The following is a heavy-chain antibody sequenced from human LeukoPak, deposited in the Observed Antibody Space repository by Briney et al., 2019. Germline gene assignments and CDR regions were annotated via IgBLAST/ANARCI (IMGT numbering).Heavy chain of an antibody. V-gene: IGHV3-48*03. CDR1: GFTFSSYE. CDR3: AKIRITYYDILTGYLFDY. D-gene: IGHD3-9*01. CDR2: ISSSGSTI. J-gene: IGHJ4*02. Sequence: GGSLRLSCAASGFTFSSYEMNWVRQAPGKGLEWVSYISSSGSTIYYADSVKGRFTISRDNAKNSLYLQMNSLRAEDTAVYYCAKIRITYYDILTGYLFDYWGQGTLVTVSS.